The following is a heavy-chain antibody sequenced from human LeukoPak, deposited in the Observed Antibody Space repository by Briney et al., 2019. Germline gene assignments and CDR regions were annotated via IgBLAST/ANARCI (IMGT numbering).Heavy chain of an antibody. CDR3: VRNFLGGSGAGGP. V-gene: IGHV3-21*06. D-gene: IGHD3-9*01. CDR2: ISHTAIST. Sequence: GGSLRLSCAASGFTLSTYTMNWVRQAPGKGLGWVSSISHTAISTCYADSLKGRFTISRANAKNLLFLQRNGLRAEDTVVFYCVRNFLGGSGAGGPWGQGTLVTVSS. CDR1: GFTLSTYT. J-gene: IGHJ5*02.